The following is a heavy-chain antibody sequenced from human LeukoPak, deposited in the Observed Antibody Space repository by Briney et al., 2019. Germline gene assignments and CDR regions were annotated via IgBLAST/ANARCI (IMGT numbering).Heavy chain of an antibody. CDR2: ISAYNGNT. V-gene: IGHV1-18*01. D-gene: IGHD3-9*01. CDR3: ARDFAPTYYDILTGYYWVDAFDI. J-gene: IGHJ3*02. Sequence: GASVKVSCKASGYTFTSYGISWVRQAPGQGLEWMGWISAYNGNTNYAQKLQGRVTMTTDTSTSTAYMELRSLRSDDTAVYYCARDFAPTYYDILTGYYWVDAFDIWGQGTMVTVSS. CDR1: GYTFTSYG.